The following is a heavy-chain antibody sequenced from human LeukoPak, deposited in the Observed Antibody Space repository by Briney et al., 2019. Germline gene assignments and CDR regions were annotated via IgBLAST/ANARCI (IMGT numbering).Heavy chain of an antibody. V-gene: IGHV3-7*01. Sequence: GGSLRLSCAASGFTFSSYWMSWVRQAPGKGLEWVANIKQDGSEKYYVDSVKGRFTISRDNAKNSLYLQMNSLRAEDTAVYYCAREMRYFDWLPPGAFDIWGQGTMVTVSS. CDR2: IKQDGSEK. CDR1: GFTFSSYW. CDR3: AREMRYFDWLPPGAFDI. D-gene: IGHD3-9*01. J-gene: IGHJ3*02.